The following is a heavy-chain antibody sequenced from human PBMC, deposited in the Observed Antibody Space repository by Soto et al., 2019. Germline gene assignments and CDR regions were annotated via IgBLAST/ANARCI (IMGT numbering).Heavy chain of an antibody. J-gene: IGHJ4*02. D-gene: IGHD6-19*01. CDR1: GYSFTTYG. Sequence: ASVKVSCKASGYSFTTYGITWVRQAPGQGLEWMGWINTFIGNTKYAQRVQGRVTMTTDTSTSTAYMELRSLTSDDTAVYYCARGNIAVAFLLDNWGQGALVTVSS. CDR3: ARGNIAVAFLLDN. V-gene: IGHV1-18*01. CDR2: INTFIGNT.